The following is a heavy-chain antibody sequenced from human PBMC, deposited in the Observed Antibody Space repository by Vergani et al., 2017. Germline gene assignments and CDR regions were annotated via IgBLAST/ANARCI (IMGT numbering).Heavy chain of an antibody. V-gene: IGHV4-59*01. CDR2: IYYSGST. CDR3: ARVLRARGDYYFDY. CDR1: GCSISSYY. Sequence: QVQLQESGPGLVKPSETLSLTCTVSGCSISSYYWSWIRQAPGKGLEWIGYIYYSGSTNYNPSLKSRVTISVVTSKNQFSLKLSSVTAADTAVYYCARVLRARGDYYFDYWGQGTLVTVSS. D-gene: IGHD2-21*02. J-gene: IGHJ4*02.